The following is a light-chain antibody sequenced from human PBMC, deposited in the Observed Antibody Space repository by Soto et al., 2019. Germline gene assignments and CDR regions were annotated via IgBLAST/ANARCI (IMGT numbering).Light chain of an antibody. Sequence: EIVMTQSPATLSVSPGERATLSCRASQSVSSNLAWYQQKPGQAPRLLIYGASTRAAIIPARFSGSGSGTEFTLTISSLQSEDFAVYYCQQYNRWPRTFGQGTKVDNK. CDR2: GAS. CDR3: QQYNRWPRT. V-gene: IGKV3-15*01. J-gene: IGKJ1*01. CDR1: QSVSSN.